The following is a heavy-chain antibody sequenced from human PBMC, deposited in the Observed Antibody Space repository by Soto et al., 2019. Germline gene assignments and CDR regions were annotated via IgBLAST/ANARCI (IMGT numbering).Heavy chain of an antibody. Sequence: GGSLRLSCAASGFTFSSYSMHWVRQAPGKGLEWVSSISSSSGSIFYAESVKGRFTISRDNAKNSLYLQMNSLRAEDTAVYYCASSIPVAPMDYWGQGTLVTVSS. J-gene: IGHJ4*02. CDR1: GFTFSSYS. CDR3: ASSIPVAPMDY. V-gene: IGHV3-21*01. CDR2: ISSSSGSI. D-gene: IGHD6-19*01.